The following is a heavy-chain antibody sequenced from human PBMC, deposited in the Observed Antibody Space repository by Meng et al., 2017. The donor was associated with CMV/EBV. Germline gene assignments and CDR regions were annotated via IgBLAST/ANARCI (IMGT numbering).Heavy chain of an antibody. CDR2: IYTSGST. CDR3: ARGLITIVRGVPFDY. D-gene: IGHD3-10*01. CDR1: GGSISSGSYY. J-gene: IGHJ4*02. V-gene: IGHV4-61*02. Sequence: VQLKESGPGLVKPSPTLSLTCTVSGGSISSGSYYWSWIRQPAGKGLEWIGRIYTSGSTNYNPSLKSRVTISVDTSKNQFSLKLSSVTAADTAVYYCARGLITIVRGVPFDYWGQGTLVTVSS.